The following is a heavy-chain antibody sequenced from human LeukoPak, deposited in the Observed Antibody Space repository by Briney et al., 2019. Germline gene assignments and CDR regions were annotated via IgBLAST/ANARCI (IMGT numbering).Heavy chain of an antibody. CDR3: ARARTYSGSREYFDY. CDR2: IWYDGSNK. Sequence: GGSLRLSCAASGFTFSSYGMHWVRQAPGKGLEWVAVIWYDGSNKYYADSVKGRFTISRDNSKNTLYLQMNSLRAEDTAVYYCARARTYSGSREYFDYWGQGTLATVSS. CDR1: GFTFSSYG. V-gene: IGHV3-33*01. D-gene: IGHD1-26*01. J-gene: IGHJ4*02.